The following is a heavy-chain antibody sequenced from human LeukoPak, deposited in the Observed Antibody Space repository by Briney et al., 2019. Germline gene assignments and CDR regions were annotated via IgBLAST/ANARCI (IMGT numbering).Heavy chain of an antibody. CDR1: GDSISSHY. J-gene: IGHJ4*02. V-gene: IGHV4-59*11. CDR3: ARGGWSLDY. Sequence: PSETLSLTCTVSGDSISSHYWTWIRQPPGKGLEWVGYIHYSGATNYNPSLESRITTSLDTSKNQFSLKLNSLTAADTAVYYCARGGWSLDYWGQGTLVTVSS. CDR2: IHYSGAT. D-gene: IGHD6-19*01.